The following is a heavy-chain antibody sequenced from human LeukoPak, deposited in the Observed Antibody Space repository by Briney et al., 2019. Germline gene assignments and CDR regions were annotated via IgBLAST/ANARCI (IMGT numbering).Heavy chain of an antibody. D-gene: IGHD2/OR15-2a*01. CDR2: IRYDGSNK. V-gene: IGHV3-30*02. Sequence: GGSLRLSCAASGFTFSSYGMHWVRQAPGKGLEWVAFIRYDGSNKYYADSVKGRFTISRDNSKNTLYLQMNSLRAEDTAVYYCATGILVPTHFDYWGQGTLVTVSS. CDR3: ATGILVPTHFDY. J-gene: IGHJ4*02. CDR1: GFTFSSYG.